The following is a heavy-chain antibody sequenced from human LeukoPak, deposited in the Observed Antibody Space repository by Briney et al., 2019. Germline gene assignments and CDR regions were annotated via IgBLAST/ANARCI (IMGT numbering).Heavy chain of an antibody. Sequence: GGSLRLSCAASGFTFSSYWMSWVRQAPGKGLEWVANIKQDGSEKYYVDSVKGRFTISRDNAKNSLYLQMNSLRAEDTAVYYCAGSYGDYIWQRWGQGTLVTVSS. V-gene: IGHV3-7*01. CDR1: GFTFSSYW. CDR3: AGSYGDYIWQR. J-gene: IGHJ4*02. D-gene: IGHD4-17*01. CDR2: IKQDGSEK.